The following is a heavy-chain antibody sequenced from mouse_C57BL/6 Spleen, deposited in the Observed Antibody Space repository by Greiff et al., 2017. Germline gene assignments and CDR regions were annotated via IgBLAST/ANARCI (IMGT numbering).Heavy chain of an antibody. CDR2: IYPGDGDT. CDR3: ARRSNYPMDY. J-gene: IGHJ4*01. Sequence: VKLQESGAELVKPGASVKISCKASGYAFSSYWMNWVKQRPGKGLEWIGQIYPGDGDTNYNGKFKGKATLTADKSSSTAYMQLSSLTSEDSAVYFCARRSNYPMDYWGQGTSVTVSS. CDR1: GYAFSSYW. D-gene: IGHD2-5*01. V-gene: IGHV1-80*01.